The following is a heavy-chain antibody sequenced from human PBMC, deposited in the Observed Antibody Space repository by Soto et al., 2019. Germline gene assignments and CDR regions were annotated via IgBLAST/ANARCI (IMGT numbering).Heavy chain of an antibody. Sequence: QVQLVQSGTEVKKPGSSVKVSSKASGGTFRNYPINWVRQAPGQGLEWMGSIFPLTDIPDYAQNFQARLTISADKSTSTAYMELCSLTSDDTAMYFCARGPLVVLNYFESWGQGTLVTVSS. V-gene: IGHV1-69*02. CDR1: GGTFRNYP. CDR2: IFPLTDIP. J-gene: IGHJ4*02. CDR3: ARGPLVVLNYFES.